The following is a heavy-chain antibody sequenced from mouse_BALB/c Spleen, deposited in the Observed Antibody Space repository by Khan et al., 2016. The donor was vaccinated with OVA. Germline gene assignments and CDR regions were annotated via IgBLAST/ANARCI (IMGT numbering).Heavy chain of an antibody. CDR3: ARSNGNYWFAY. D-gene: IGHD2-1*01. CDR2: INTYTGEP. CDR1: GYTFTNYG. V-gene: IGHV9-3-1*01. Sequence: QIQLVQSGPELKKPGETVKISCKASGYTFTNYGMNWVKQAPGKGLKWMGWINTYTGEPTYADDFKGRFAFSLETSASTAYLQLNNLKNEDTATXCCARSNGNYWFAYWGQGTLVTVSA. J-gene: IGHJ3*01.